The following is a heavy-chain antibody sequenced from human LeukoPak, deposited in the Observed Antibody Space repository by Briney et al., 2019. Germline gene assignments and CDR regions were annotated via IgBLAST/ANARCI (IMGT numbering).Heavy chain of an antibody. V-gene: IGHV1-46*01. J-gene: IGHJ4*02. CDR1: GYTFTTYQ. CDR3: ARTRVGATDYYFDY. CDR2: INPSGGGT. Sequence: GASVKVSCKASGYTFTTYQVHWVRQAPGQGLEWMGTINPSGGGTNYAQKFQGRVTMTRDTSTSTVYMELRSLRSEDTAVYYCARTRVGATDYYFDYWGQGTLVTVSS. D-gene: IGHD1-26*01.